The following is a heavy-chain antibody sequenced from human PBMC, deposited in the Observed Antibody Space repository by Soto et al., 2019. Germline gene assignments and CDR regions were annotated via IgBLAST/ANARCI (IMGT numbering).Heavy chain of an antibody. V-gene: IGHV3-30*18. Sequence: GGSLRLSCAASGFTFSSYGMHWVRQAPGKGLEWVAVISYDGSEKYYVDSVKGRFTISKDNSKNTLYLQMNSLRPEDTAVYYCAKSPNFYCSSPNCYKYYFDHWGQGTRVTSPQ. CDR3: AKSPNFYCSSPNCYKYYFDH. D-gene: IGHD2-2*02. CDR1: GFTFSSYG. CDR2: ISYDGSEK. J-gene: IGHJ4*02.